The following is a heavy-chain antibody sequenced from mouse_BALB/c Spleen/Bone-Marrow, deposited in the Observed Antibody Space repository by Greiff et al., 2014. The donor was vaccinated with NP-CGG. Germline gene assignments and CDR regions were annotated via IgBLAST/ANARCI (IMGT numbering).Heavy chain of an antibody. J-gene: IGHJ4*01. CDR3: ARFPMDY. CDR1: GFTFTDYY. CDR2: IRNKAYGYTT. Sequence: EVMLEESGGGLVQPGGSLRLSCTTSGFTFTDYYMSWVRQPPGKALEWLAFIRNKAYGYTTEYSASVRGRFTISRDNSQSILYPQMNTLRAEDSATYYCARFPMDYWGQGTSVTVSS. V-gene: IGHV7-3*02.